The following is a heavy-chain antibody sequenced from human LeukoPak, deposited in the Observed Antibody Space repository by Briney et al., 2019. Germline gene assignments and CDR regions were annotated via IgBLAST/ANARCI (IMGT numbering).Heavy chain of an antibody. CDR2: INHSGST. CDR3: AGDYYDSSGHDN. V-gene: IGHV4-34*01. Sequence: PSETLSLTCAVYGGSFSGYYWSWIRQPPEKGLEWIGEINHSGSTNYNPSLKSRVTISVDTSKNQFSLKLSSVTAADTAVYYCAGDYYDSSGHDNWGQGTLVTVSS. CDR1: GGSFSGYY. D-gene: IGHD3-22*01. J-gene: IGHJ4*02.